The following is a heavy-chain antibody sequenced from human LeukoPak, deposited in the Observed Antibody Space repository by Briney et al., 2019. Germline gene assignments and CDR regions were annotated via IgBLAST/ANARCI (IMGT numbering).Heavy chain of an antibody. CDR1: GDTFSNYA. D-gene: IGHD6-13*01. CDR2: IIPSLGTP. J-gene: IGHJ4*02. Sequence: ASVKVSCKASGDTFSNYAISWVRQAPGQGLEWVGRIIPSLGTPNYAQKFQGRVTITADRSTTTAYMELSSLRFEDTAVYYCARAGSSRFSVPYYFNYWGQGTPVTVSS. CDR3: ARAGSSRFSVPYYFNY. V-gene: IGHV1-69*04.